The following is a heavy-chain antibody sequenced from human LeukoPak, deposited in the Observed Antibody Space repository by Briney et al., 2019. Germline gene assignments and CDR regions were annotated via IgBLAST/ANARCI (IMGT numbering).Heavy chain of an antibody. CDR1: GYSFTSYW. J-gene: IGHJ4*02. CDR3: ARQRPDDYGDYGSFDY. V-gene: IGHV5-51*01. CDR2: IYPGDSDT. Sequence: GESLKISCKGSGYSFTSYWIGWVRQMPGKGLEWMGIIYPGDSDTRYSPSFQGQVTISADKSISTAYLQWSSLKASDTAMYYCARQRPDDYGDYGSFDYWGQGTLVTVSS. D-gene: IGHD4-17*01.